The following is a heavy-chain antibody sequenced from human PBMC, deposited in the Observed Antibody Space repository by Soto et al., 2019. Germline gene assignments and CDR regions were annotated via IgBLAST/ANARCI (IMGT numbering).Heavy chain of an antibody. CDR2: ITETGGDT. CDR1: GFTFSKFV. CDR3: AKGLGNAKEV. J-gene: IGHJ6*02. Sequence: EVQLLESGGDLVQPGGSLRLSCAASGFTFSKFVMRWVRQTPGKGLEWVSTITETGGDTYYTDSVKGRFTISRDNSKNTVYLQMSGLRVEDTAVFHCAKGLGNAKEVWGQGTTVTVSS. V-gene: IGHV3-23*01. D-gene: IGHD2-8*01.